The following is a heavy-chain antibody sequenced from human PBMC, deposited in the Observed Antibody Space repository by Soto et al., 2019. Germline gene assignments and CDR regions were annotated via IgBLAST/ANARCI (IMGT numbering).Heavy chain of an antibody. Sequence: ASVKVSCKASGYTFTGYYMHWVRQAPGQGLEWMGWINPNGGGTNYAQKFQGRVTMTRDTSISTAYMELSRLRSDDTAVYYCARDSNYCSSTSCYPGAFDIWGQGTMVTVSS. D-gene: IGHD2-2*01. V-gene: IGHV1-2*02. CDR2: INPNGGGT. CDR3: ARDSNYCSSTSCYPGAFDI. CDR1: GYTFTGYY. J-gene: IGHJ3*02.